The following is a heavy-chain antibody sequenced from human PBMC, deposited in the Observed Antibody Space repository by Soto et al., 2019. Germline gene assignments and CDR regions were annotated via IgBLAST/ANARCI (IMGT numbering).Heavy chain of an antibody. CDR3: AKDGFVKSSPGDYYYYYMDV. CDR1: GFTFSSYA. Sequence: GGSLRLSCAASGFTFSSYAMSWVRQAPGKGLEWVSAISGSGGSTYYADSAKGRFTISRDNSKNTLYLQMKSLRAEDTAVYYCAKDGFVKSSPGDYYYYYMDVWGKGTTVTVSS. D-gene: IGHD6-13*01. J-gene: IGHJ6*03. V-gene: IGHV3-23*01. CDR2: ISGSGGST.